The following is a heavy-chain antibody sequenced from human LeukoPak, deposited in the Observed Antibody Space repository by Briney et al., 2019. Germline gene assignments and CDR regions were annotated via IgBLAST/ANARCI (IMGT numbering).Heavy chain of an antibody. V-gene: IGHV1-18*01. J-gene: IGHJ5*02. D-gene: IGHD2-8*01. CDR1: GYTFTSYG. CDR3: ARAKLGYCTNGVCYSTWFDP. CDR2: ISAYNGNT. Sequence: ASVKVSCKASGYTFTSYGINWVRQAPGQGLEWMGWISAYNGNTHYAQKLQGRVTMTTDTSTSTAYMELRSLRSDDTAVYYCARAKLGYCTNGVCYSTWFDPWGQGTLVTVSS.